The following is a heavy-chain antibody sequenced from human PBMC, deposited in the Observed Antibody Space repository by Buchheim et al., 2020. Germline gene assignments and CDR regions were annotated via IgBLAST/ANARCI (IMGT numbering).Heavy chain of an antibody. J-gene: IGHJ4*02. CDR1: GFTFHDHW. V-gene: IGHV3-15*01. Sequence: EVQLVESGGGLVGPGGSLTPSCATSGFTFHDHWMSWIRQAPGKGLEWIARVKSTSAGGTIDYVTSVKGRFVISRDDSKNMLYLQMNSLKNEDTAVYYCTTEPRYWGQGTL. D-gene: IGHD3-9*01. CDR2: VKSTSAGGTI. CDR3: TTEPRY.